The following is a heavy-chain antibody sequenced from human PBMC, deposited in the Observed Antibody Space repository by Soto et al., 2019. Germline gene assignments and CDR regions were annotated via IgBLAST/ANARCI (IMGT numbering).Heavy chain of an antibody. J-gene: IGHJ3*02. CDR3: ARHGSGGRAFDI. CDR2: MSEDGRTI. D-gene: IGHD2-15*01. Sequence: GGSLRLSCAVFGFTFSTHVIHWVRQAPGKGLEWVAVMSEDGRTIYYADSVKGRFTISRDNSKNQVSLKLSSVTAADTAVYYCARHGSGGRAFDIWGQGTMVTVSS. CDR1: GFTFSTHV. V-gene: IGHV3-30*12.